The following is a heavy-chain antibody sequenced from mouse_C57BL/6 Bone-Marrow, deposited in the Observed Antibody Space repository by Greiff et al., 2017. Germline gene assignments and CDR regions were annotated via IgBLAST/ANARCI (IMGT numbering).Heavy chain of an antibody. D-gene: IGHD2-3*01. J-gene: IGHJ2*01. Sequence: QVQLQQPGAELMRPGTSVKLSCKASGYTFTSYWMHWVKQRPGQGLEWIGVIDPSDSYTNYNQKFKGKATLTVDTSSSTAYMQLSSLATEDSAVYYRAGSMDYWGQGTTLTVSS. CDR3: AGSMDY. V-gene: IGHV1-59*01. CDR1: GYTFTSYW. CDR2: IDPSDSYT.